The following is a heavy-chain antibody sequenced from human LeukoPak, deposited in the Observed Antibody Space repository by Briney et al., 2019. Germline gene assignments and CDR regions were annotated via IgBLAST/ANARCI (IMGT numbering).Heavy chain of an antibody. V-gene: IGHV4-34*01. J-gene: IGHJ5*02. CDR3: ARGGLDLTWFDP. Sequence: SEALSLTCAVYGGSFSGYYWSWIRQPPGKGRKWIGGSNHSGITNHNPSLKSRVIISLDTSNNQFSLTLSSVTAADTAVYYCARGGLDLTWFDPWGQGTLVTVSS. D-gene: IGHD3/OR15-3a*01. CDR2: SNHSGIT. CDR1: GGSFSGYY.